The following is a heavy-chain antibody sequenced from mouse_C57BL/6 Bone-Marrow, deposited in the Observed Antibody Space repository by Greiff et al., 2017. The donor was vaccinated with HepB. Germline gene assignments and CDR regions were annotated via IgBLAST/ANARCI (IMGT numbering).Heavy chain of an antibody. CDR3: ARGLLPSMDY. D-gene: IGHD2-3*01. Sequence: QVQLQQPGAELVKPGASVKLSCKASGYTFTSYWMHWVKQRPGQGLEWIGMIHPNSGSTNSNEKFKSKATLTVDKSSSTAYMQLSSLTSEDSAVYYCARGLLPSMDYWGQGTSVTVAS. J-gene: IGHJ4*01. V-gene: IGHV1-64*01. CDR2: IHPNSGST. CDR1: GYTFTSYW.